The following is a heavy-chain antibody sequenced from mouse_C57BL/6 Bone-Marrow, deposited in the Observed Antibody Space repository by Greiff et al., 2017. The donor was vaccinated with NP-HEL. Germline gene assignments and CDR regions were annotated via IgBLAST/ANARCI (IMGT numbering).Heavy chain of an antibody. V-gene: IGHV5-16*01. Sequence: EVQLVESEGGLVQPGSSMKLSCTASGFTFSDYYMAWVRQVPEKGLEWVANINYDGSSTYYLDSLKSRFIISRDNAKNILYLQMSSLKSEDTATYYCARTYGSSPYFDYWGQGTTLTVSS. CDR2: INYDGSST. CDR3: ARTYGSSPYFDY. D-gene: IGHD1-1*01. CDR1: GFTFSDYY. J-gene: IGHJ2*01.